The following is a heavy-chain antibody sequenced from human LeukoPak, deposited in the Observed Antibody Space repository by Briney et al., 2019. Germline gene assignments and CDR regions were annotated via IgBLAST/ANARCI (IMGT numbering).Heavy chain of an antibody. J-gene: IGHJ3*02. CDR2: ISAYNGNT. V-gene: IGHV1-18*01. Sequence: ASVKVSCKASGYTFTSYGISWVRQAPGQGLEWMGWISAYNGNTNYAQKLQGRVTMTTDTSTSTAYMELRSLRSDDTAVYYCARNTPMRQLVLVGHDAFDIWGQGTMVTVSS. CDR1: GYTFTSYG. CDR3: ARNTPMRQLVLVGHDAFDI. D-gene: IGHD6-13*01.